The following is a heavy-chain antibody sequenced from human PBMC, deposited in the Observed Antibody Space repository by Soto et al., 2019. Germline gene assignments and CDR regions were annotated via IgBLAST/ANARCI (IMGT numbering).Heavy chain of an antibody. Sequence: PSETLSFPCTVSGGSISSGGYYCILIRQTPGKGLEWIGYIYYSGSTYYNPSLKSRVTISVDTSKNQFSLKLSSVTAADTAVYYCARRIAVAGKSLQEIDYWGQGTLVTVSS. D-gene: IGHD6-19*01. CDR3: ARRIAVAGKSLQEIDY. J-gene: IGHJ4*02. V-gene: IGHV4-30-4*08. CDR2: IYYSGST. CDR1: GGSISSGGYY.